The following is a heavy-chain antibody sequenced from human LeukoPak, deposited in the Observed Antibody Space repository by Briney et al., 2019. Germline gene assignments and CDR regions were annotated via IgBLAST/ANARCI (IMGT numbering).Heavy chain of an antibody. V-gene: IGHV3-21*01. J-gene: IGHJ6*04. CDR2: ISTSSSYI. Sequence: GGSLRLSCAASGFTFSTYYMSWVRQAPGKGLEWVSSISTSSSYIYYADSVKGRFTISRDNAKNSLYLQMNSLRAEDTAVYYCAELGITMIGGVWGKGTTVTISS. CDR3: AELGITMIGGV. CDR1: GFTFSTYY. D-gene: IGHD3-10*02.